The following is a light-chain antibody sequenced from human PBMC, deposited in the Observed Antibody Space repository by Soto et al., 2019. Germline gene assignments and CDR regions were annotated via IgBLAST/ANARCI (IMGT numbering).Light chain of an antibody. CDR1: QSVSSRS. J-gene: IGKJ1*01. Sequence: IVLTQSPGTLALSPGERATLSCRASQSVSSRSLAWYQQKPGQAPRLLIYGASNRATDIPDRFSGSGSGTDFTLTVNRLEPEDFSVYYCQQYDTSPRTFGQGTKVEI. CDR2: GAS. CDR3: QQYDTSPRT. V-gene: IGKV3-20*01.